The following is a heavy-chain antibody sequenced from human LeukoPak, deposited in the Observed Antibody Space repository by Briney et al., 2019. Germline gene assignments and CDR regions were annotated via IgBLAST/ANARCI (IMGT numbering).Heavy chain of an antibody. J-gene: IGHJ4*02. CDR1: GGSISSYY. D-gene: IGHD4-23*01. CDR3: AGGVTASSIDY. CDR2: IYYRGDT. V-gene: IGHV4-59*08. Sequence: SETLCLSCAVSGGSISSYYWSWIRQPPGKGLEWIGYIYYRGDTNYNASLKSRGTKLVDTSTNQFSLKLRSVTAADTAVYYCAGGVTASSIDYWGQGTLVTVSS.